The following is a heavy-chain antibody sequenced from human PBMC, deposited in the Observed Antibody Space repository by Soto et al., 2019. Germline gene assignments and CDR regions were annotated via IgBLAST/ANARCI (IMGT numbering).Heavy chain of an antibody. Sequence: QVQLVQSGVEVKNPGASVKVSCKASGYTFSAYYMHWVRQAPGQGLEWMGYIHPGSGGANYAQKFQGWVTMTGDTSISTVYMEVTRLKSDDTAVYYCTRRDSSWAFDIWGQGTSLTVSS. CDR1: GYTFSAYY. D-gene: IGHD2-21*02. CDR2: IHPGSGGA. J-gene: IGHJ3*02. V-gene: IGHV1-2*04. CDR3: TRRDSSWAFDI.